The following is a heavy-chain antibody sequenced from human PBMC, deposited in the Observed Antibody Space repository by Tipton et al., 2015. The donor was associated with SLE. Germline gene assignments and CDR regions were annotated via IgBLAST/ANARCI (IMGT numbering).Heavy chain of an antibody. CDR1: GVSVSSSDY. D-gene: IGHD2-15*01. V-gene: IGHV4-39*07. Sequence: TLSLTCTVSGVSVSSSDYWGWIRQPPGKGLEWVAIIYNRGGYYYNPSLRGRVTISSDTSNNQLSLELRSVTAADTAFYYCAREGCSGGSCYDYWGQGTQVTVSS. J-gene: IGHJ4*02. CDR2: IYNRGGY. CDR3: AREGCSGGSCYDY.